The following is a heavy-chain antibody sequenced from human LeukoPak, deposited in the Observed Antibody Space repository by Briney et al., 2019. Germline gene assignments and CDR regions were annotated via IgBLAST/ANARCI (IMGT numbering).Heavy chain of an antibody. Sequence: GASVKVSCKASGYTFNRYGMSWVRQAPGQGLEWMGWISADNGDTEYAQKIQGRVTMTTDTSTSTAYMELRSLRSDDTAMYYSARQVLIAGGRYGMDVWGQGTTVTVSS. D-gene: IGHD2-15*01. CDR2: ISADNGDT. CDR3: ARQVLIAGGRYGMDV. CDR1: GYTFNRYG. V-gene: IGHV1-18*01. J-gene: IGHJ6*02.